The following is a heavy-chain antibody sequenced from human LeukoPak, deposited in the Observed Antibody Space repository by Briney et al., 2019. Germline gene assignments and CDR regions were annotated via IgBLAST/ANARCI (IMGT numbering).Heavy chain of an antibody. V-gene: IGHV3-53*05. CDR1: GFTVSSDH. J-gene: IGHJ4*02. CDR2: IYSGGNT. D-gene: IGHD5-18*01. Sequence: GGSLRLSCAASGFTVSSDHMNWVRQAPGKGLEWVSLIYSGGNTFYADSVTGRFTISRDNSENTLYLQMDSLRAEDTAVYYCARFSRGYSLWFFDLWGQGTLVTVSS. CDR3: ARFSRGYSLWFFDL.